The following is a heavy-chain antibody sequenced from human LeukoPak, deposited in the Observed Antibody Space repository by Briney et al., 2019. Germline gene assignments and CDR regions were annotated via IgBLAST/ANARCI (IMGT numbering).Heavy chain of an antibody. D-gene: IGHD3-16*02. CDR2: IYTSGST. CDR1: GASITSGEYH. Sequence: PSQTLSLTCTVSGASITSGEYHWSWIRQPAGKGLEWIGRIYTSGSTNYNPSLRSRITISVDPSTTQFSLKLSSVTAADTAVYYCARFRYYVWGSYPHAPYFDYWGQGTLVTVSS. V-gene: IGHV4-61*02. CDR3: ARFRYYVWGSYPHAPYFDY. J-gene: IGHJ4*02.